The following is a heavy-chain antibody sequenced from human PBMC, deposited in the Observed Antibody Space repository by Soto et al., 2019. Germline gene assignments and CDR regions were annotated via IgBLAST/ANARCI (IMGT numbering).Heavy chain of an antibody. CDR1: GYSFTSTY. CDR2: INPAGGTT. Sequence: QVQLVQSGAEVKKPGASVRISCRASGYSFTSTYVHWVRQAPGQGPEWMGIINPAGGTTYYAQKFQGRLTITSDTSTDTVFMHLNDLTSEDTAVYFCALKVVPYYDNWGQGTLLTVSS. J-gene: IGHJ4*02. V-gene: IGHV1-46*01. CDR3: ALKVVPYYDN.